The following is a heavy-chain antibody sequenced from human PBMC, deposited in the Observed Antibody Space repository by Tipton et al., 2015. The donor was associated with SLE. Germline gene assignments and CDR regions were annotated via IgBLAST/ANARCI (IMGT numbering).Heavy chain of an antibody. V-gene: IGHV4-59*08. CDR1: GASVSSFC. CDR2: VCNSGSA. D-gene: IGHD3-16*01. J-gene: IGHJ6*02. CDR3: ARQRLRLLSPLDS. Sequence: TLSLTCTVSGASVSSFCWNWIRQSPGKGLEWFGCVCNSGSANYDPSLKSRGTISVDTSRNHFPLELTSVTAADTAVYYCARQRLRLLSPLDSWGQGTTVTVSS.